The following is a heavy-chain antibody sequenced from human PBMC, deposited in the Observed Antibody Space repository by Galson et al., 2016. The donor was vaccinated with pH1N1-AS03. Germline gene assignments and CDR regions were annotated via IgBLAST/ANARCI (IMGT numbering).Heavy chain of an antibody. CDR1: GFTFDDYS. CDR2: ISWDGSDT. V-gene: IGHV3-43*01. J-gene: IGHJ4*02. Sequence: SLRLSCAASGFTFDDYSMHWVRQVPGRPLEWVSLISWDGSDTYYTASVKGRFTISRDNSESSLLLHMNSLRTEDTAVYYCVKGRGVIFPASIILTDWGQGTLVTVSS. CDR3: VKGRGVIFPASIILTD. D-gene: IGHD2-2*01.